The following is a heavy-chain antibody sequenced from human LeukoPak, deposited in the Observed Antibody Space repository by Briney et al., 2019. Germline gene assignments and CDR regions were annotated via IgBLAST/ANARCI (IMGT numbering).Heavy chain of an antibody. CDR3: AKAHDSSGYTLRDSDY. CDR1: GFSFSNYA. V-gene: IGHV3-23*01. CDR2: LLSSGAST. Sequence: GGSLRLSCAASGFSFSNYAMSWVRQAPGKVLEWVSGLLSSGASTYYADSVKGRFTISRDNSKNTLFLQMDSLRDDDTAVYYCAKAHDSSGYTLRDSDYWGQGTLVTVSS. J-gene: IGHJ4*02. D-gene: IGHD3-22*01.